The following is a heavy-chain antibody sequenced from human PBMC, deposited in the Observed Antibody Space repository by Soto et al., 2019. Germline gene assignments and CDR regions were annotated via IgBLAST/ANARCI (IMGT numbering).Heavy chain of an antibody. CDR2: IKQDGSEE. V-gene: IGHV3-7*04. CDR3: ARGVRFKTKVYYFDS. D-gene: IGHD3-3*01. J-gene: IGHJ4*02. Sequence: PGGSLRPSCAAAGFTFSSNWMSWVSQAPGEVLEWVANIKQDGSEEYYVDSVKGRFIISRDNARNSVYMETNRLRAEDTAVYYCARGVRFKTKVYYFDSWGQGTLVTVAS. CDR1: GFTFSSNW.